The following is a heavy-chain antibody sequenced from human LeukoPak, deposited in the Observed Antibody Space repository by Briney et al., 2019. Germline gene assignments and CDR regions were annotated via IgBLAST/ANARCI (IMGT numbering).Heavy chain of an antibody. V-gene: IGHV3-23*01. J-gene: IGHJ4*02. CDR3: AKDLYYYDSSGYYDY. D-gene: IGHD3-22*01. Sequence: GGSLRLSCAASGFTFSSYAMSWVRQAPGKGLEWVSAISGSGGSTYYADSVKGRFTISRDNSKNTLYLQMNSLRAEDTAVYYCAKDLYYYDSSGYYDYWGQGTLVTVSS. CDR2: ISGSGGST. CDR1: GFTFSSYA.